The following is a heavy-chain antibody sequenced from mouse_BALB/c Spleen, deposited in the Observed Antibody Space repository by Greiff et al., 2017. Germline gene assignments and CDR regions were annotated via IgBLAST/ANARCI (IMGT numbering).Heavy chain of an antibody. CDR3: ARDDDYDWYFDV. D-gene: IGHD2-4*01. CDR2: INSNGGST. CDR1: GFTFSDYY. Sequence: EVQLVESGGGLVKPGGSLKLSCAASGFTFSDYYMYWVRQTPEKRLELVATINSNGGSTYYPDSVKGRFTISRDNAKNTLYLQMSSLKSEDTAMYYCARDDDYDWYFDVWGAGTTVTVSS. V-gene: IGHV5-6-3*01. J-gene: IGHJ1*01.